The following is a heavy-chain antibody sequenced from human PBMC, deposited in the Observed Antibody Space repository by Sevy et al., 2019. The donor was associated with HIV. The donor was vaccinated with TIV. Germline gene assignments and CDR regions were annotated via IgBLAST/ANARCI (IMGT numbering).Heavy chain of an antibody. D-gene: IGHD3-22*01. J-gene: IGHJ4*02. CDR2: IWSDGADE. Sequence: GGSLILSCAATGFTFSNYTMHWVRQAPGKGMEWVAIIWSDGADEYHGSSVKGRLTISRDNSKNTLYLQMNNVRVEDTAVYYCARGGYYYDNAAYYALDSWGQGTLVTVSS. V-gene: IGHV3-33*01. CDR1: GFTFSNYT. CDR3: ARGGYYYDNAAYYALDS.